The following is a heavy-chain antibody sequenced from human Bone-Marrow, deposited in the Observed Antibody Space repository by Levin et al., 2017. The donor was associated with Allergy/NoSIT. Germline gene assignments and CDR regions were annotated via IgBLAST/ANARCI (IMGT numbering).Heavy chain of an antibody. CDR2: IYSGGST. CDR1: GFTVSSNY. J-gene: IGHJ3*02. D-gene: IGHD6-19*01. CDR3: ARDLAVAGTTAFDS. Sequence: LSLTCAASGFTVSSNYMSWVRQAPGKGLEWVSVIYSGGSTYYADSVKGRFTISRDNSKNTLYLQMNSLRAEETAVYYCARDLAVAGTTAFDSWGQGTMVTVSS. V-gene: IGHV3-66*02.